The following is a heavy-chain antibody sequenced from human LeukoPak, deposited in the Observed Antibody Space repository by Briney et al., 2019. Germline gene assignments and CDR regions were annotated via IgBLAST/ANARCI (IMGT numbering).Heavy chain of an antibody. Sequence: GGSLRLSCAASGFTFSSYSMNWVRQAPGKGLEWVSYISSSSSTIYYADSVKGRFTISRDNAKNSLYLQMNSLRAEDTAVYYCASRTPPGDSANSFDYWGQGTLVTVSS. CDR3: ASRTPPGDSANSFDY. D-gene: IGHD5-18*01. CDR1: GFTFSSYS. CDR2: ISSSSSTI. V-gene: IGHV3-48*04. J-gene: IGHJ4*02.